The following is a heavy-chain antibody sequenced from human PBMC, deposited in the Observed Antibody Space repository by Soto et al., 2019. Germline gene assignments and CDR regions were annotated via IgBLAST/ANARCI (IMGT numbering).Heavy chain of an antibody. D-gene: IGHD1-7*01. J-gene: IGHJ6*03. CDR2: IYHSGST. CDR3: ARGLKVTGTNRERRLRVGDYYYYMDV. CDR1: GGSISSGGYS. Sequence: TLSLTCAVSGGSISSGGYSWSWIRQPPGKGLEWIGYIYHSGSTYYNPSLKSRVTISVDTSKNQFSLKLSSVTAADTAVYYCARGLKVTGTNRERRLRVGDYYYYMDVWGKGTTVTVSS. V-gene: IGHV4-30-2*01.